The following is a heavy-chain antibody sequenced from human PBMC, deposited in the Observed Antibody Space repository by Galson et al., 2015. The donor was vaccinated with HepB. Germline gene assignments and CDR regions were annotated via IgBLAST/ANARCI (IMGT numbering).Heavy chain of an antibody. CDR3: ARDGSGSYYNPQFDY. CDR1: GYTFTSYG. Sequence: SCKASGYTFTSYGISWVRQAPGQGLEWMGWINAYNGNTNYAQKLQGRVTMTRDTSTSTVYMELSSLRSEDTAVYYCARDGSGSYYNPQFDYWGQGTLVTVSS. J-gene: IGHJ4*02. V-gene: IGHV1-18*01. CDR2: INAYNGNT. D-gene: IGHD3-10*01.